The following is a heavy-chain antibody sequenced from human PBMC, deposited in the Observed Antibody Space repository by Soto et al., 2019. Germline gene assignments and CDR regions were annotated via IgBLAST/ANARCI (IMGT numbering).Heavy chain of an antibody. CDR3: ARDQTEVTKDTDGWFGP. CDR2: IDNSGST. D-gene: IGHD4-17*01. J-gene: IGHJ5*02. CDR1: GGSVRSSKYS. V-gene: IGHV4-61*01. Sequence: SETLSLTCTVSGGSVRSSKYSWSWIRQPPGKGLEWIGYIDNSGSTNYNPSLKSRVTILVDVSKNQFSLRMTSVTAADTAVYYCARDQTEVTKDTDGWFGPWGQGALVTVSS.